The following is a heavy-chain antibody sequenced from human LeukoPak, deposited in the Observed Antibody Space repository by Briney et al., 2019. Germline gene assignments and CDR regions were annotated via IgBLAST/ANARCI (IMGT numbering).Heavy chain of an antibody. V-gene: IGHV4-30-4*01. CDR2: IYYSGST. J-gene: IGHJ6*02. Sequence: SETLSLTCTVSGGSISSGDYYWSWIRQPPGKGLEWIGYIYYSGSTYYNPSLKSRVTISVDTSKNQFSLKLSSATAADTAVYYCARFPMYYYDSSEGYYYYGMDVWGQGTTVTVSS. CDR1: GGSISSGDYY. CDR3: ARFPMYYYDSSEGYYYYGMDV. D-gene: IGHD3-22*01.